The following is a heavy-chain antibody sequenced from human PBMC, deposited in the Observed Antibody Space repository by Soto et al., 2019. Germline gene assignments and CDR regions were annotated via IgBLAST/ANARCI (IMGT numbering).Heavy chain of an antibody. CDR3: ARSPGGYYID. CDR2: INTDGSST. CDR1: GFSFGSYW. V-gene: IGHV3-74*01. Sequence: GGSLRLSSADSGFSFGSYWMHWVRQGPGKGLVWVARINTDGSSTNYADSVKGRFTISRDNAKNTLYLQMNSLRAEDTAVYYCARSPGGYYIDWGQGTMVTVSS. D-gene: IGHD3-9*01. J-gene: IGHJ3*01.